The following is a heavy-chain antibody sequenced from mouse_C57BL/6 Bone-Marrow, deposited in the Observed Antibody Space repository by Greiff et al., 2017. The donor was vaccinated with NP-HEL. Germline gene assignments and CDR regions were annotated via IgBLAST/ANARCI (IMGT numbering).Heavy chain of an antibody. CDR3: ARNRLLAFAY. D-gene: IGHD2-3*01. J-gene: IGHJ3*01. CDR2: IWSGGST. CDR1: GFSLTSYG. V-gene: IGHV2-2*01. Sequence: VQLQQSGPGLVQPSQSLSITCTVSGFSLTSYGVHWVRQSPGKGLEWLGVIWSGGSTDYNAAFISRLSISKDNSKSQVFFKMNSLQADDTAIYYCARNRLLAFAYWGQGTLVTVSA.